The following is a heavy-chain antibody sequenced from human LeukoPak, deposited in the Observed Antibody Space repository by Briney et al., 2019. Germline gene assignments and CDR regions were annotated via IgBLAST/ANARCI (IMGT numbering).Heavy chain of an antibody. J-gene: IGHJ4*02. CDR3: AKDTYPRYFDY. D-gene: IGHD2/OR15-2a*01. Sequence: GGSLRLSCAASGFTFSSYWMHWVRQAPGKGLVWVSRINTDGSSTSYADSVKGRFTISRDNSKNTLYLQMNSLRAEDTAVYYCAKDTYPRYFDYWGQGTLVTVSS. V-gene: IGHV3-74*01. CDR2: INTDGSST. CDR1: GFTFSSYW.